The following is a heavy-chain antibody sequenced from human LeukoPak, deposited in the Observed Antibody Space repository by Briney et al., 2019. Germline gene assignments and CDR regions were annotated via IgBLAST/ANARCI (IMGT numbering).Heavy chain of an antibody. CDR1: GFTFSNYC. V-gene: IGHV3-7*01. CDR3: ARVARGN. J-gene: IGHJ4*02. Sequence: GGSLRLSCAASGFTFSNYCMSWVRQAPGKGLEWVANIKQDGSEKYYVDSVKGRFTISRDNAKNSLYLQMNSLRAEDTAVYYCARVARGNWGQGTLVTVSS. CDR2: IKQDGSEK. D-gene: IGHD3-10*01.